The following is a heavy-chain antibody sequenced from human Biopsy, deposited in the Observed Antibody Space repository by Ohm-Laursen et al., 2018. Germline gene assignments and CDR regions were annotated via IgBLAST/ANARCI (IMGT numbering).Heavy chain of an antibody. CDR3: ARGTGRYYVYGAFDI. J-gene: IGHJ3*02. Sequence: SETLSLTCTVSGDSISSYYWSWIRQPPGQGLEYIGYIYDRGSTANYNPSLESRVTMSVDTFKNQFSLNLRSVTAADTAVYYCARGTGRYYVYGAFDIWGQGTVVTVSS. CDR1: GDSISSYY. V-gene: IGHV4-59*12. D-gene: IGHD1-26*01. CDR2: IYDRGSTA.